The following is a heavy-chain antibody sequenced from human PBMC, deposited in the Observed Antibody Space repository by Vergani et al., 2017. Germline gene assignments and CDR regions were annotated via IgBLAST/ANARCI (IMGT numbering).Heavy chain of an antibody. CDR1: GGSISSGSYY. CDR3: ARDRGPQWLMGAFDY. Sequence: QVQLQESGPGLVKPSQTLSLTCTVSGGSISSGSYYWSWIRQPAGKGLEWIGRIYTSGSTNYNPSLKSRVTLSVDTSKNQFSLKLSSVTAADTAVYCCARDRGPQWLMGAFDYWGQGTLVTVSS. CDR2: IYTSGST. V-gene: IGHV4-61*02. D-gene: IGHD6-19*01. J-gene: IGHJ4*02.